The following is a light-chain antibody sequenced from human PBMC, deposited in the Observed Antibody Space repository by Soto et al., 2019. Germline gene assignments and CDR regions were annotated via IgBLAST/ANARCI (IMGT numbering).Light chain of an antibody. V-gene: IGKV1-12*01. CDR1: QGIRSY. J-gene: IGKJ4*01. CDR2: AAS. Sequence: DIQMTQSPSSVSASVGDRVTITCRASQGIRSYLAWYQQKPGKAPKLLIYAASSLQSGVPPRFSGSGSGTDFTLTISSLQAEDLATYYCQQANSFPFTFGGGTKVEIK. CDR3: QQANSFPFT.